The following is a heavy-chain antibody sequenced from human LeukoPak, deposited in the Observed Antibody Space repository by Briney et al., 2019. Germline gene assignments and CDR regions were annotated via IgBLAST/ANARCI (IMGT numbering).Heavy chain of an antibody. V-gene: IGHV3-66*01. J-gene: IGHJ4*02. CDR2: IYSGGST. CDR1: GFTVSSNY. CDR3: ARILWFGELLTGFDY. Sequence: GGSLRLSCAASGFTVSSNYMSWVRQAPGKGLERVSVIYSGGSTYYADSVKGRFTISRDNSKNTLYLQMNSLRAEDTAVYYCARILWFGELLTGFDYWGQGTLVTVSS. D-gene: IGHD3-10*01.